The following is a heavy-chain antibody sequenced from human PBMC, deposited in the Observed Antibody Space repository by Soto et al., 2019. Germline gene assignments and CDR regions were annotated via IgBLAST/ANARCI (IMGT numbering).Heavy chain of an antibody. CDR2: ISAHNGKT. D-gene: IGHD4-17*01. CDR1: GYAFTTYG. J-gene: IGHJ4*02. CDR3: ARGTYGDY. V-gene: IGHV1-18*01. Sequence: QVHLVQSGAEVKKPGASVKVSCKGSGYAFTTYGITWVRQAPGQGLEWMGWISAHNGKTNYAQKLQGRVTVTRDTSTSTAYMALRSLRSDDTAVYYCARGTYGDYWGQGARVSVPS.